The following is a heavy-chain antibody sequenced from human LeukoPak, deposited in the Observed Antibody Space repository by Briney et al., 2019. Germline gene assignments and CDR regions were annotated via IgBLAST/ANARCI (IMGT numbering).Heavy chain of an antibody. J-gene: IGHJ4*02. CDR3: ARHRGGIEMATMEFDY. D-gene: IGHD5-24*01. Sequence: GESLKTSCKGSGYSFTSYWIGWVRQMPGKGLEWMGIIYPGDSDTRYSPSFQGQVTISADKSISTAYLQWSSLKASDTAMYYCARHRGGIEMATMEFDYWGQGTLVTVSS. V-gene: IGHV5-51*01. CDR1: GYSFTSYW. CDR2: IYPGDSDT.